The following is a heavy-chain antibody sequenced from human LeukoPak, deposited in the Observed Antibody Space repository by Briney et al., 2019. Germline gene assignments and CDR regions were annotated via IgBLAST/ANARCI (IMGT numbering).Heavy chain of an antibody. CDR2: IHYSGST. CDR3: ARGHSTSSSYFCNGMDV. Sequence: SETLSLTCTVSGGSISSSSYYWGWIRQSPGKGLEWIGSIHYSGSTYYNPSLKSRVTISVDTSKNQFSLKLSSVTAADTAVYYCARGHSTSSSYFCNGMDVWGQGTTVTVSS. D-gene: IGHD6-6*01. V-gene: IGHV4-39*07. CDR1: GGSISSSSYY. J-gene: IGHJ6*02.